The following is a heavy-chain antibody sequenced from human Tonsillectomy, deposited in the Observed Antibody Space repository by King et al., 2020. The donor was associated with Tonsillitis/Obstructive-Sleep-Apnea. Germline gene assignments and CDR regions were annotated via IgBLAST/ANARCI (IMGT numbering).Heavy chain of an antibody. CDR2: VKHSGDT. D-gene: IGHD2-8*01. CDR3: GRGMAPPGHLAS. Sequence: HVQLQQWGAGLLKPSETLSLTCAVYGGSLSGYYWNWIRQPPGKGLEWIGEVKHSGDTNYTPSLKSRVTISVDTSRNQFSLKLTSVTAADTAVYYCGRGMAPPGHLASWGQGTLVTVSS. J-gene: IGHJ4*02. V-gene: IGHV4-34*01. CDR1: GGSLSGYY.